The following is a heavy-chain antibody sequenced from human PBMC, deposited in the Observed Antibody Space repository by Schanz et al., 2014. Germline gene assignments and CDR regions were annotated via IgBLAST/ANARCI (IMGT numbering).Heavy chain of an antibody. Sequence: QVQLVQSGGEVKKPGSSVKVSCKASGGTFSSYTINWVRQAPGQGLEWMGRIIPILGITNVAQTFQDRVTITADKSTSTAYMELSSLRSEDTAVYYCARDGEAAAGCDYWGQGTLVTVSS. J-gene: IGHJ4*02. CDR1: GGTFSSYT. CDR3: ARDGEAAAGCDY. V-gene: IGHV1-69*04. CDR2: IIPILGIT. D-gene: IGHD6-13*01.